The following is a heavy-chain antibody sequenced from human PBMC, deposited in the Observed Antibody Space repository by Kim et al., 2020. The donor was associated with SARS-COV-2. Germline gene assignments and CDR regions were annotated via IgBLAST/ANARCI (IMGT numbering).Heavy chain of an antibody. J-gene: IGHJ6*02. CDR3: ARVRVGVGATRPPPLITYYYYGMDV. CDR2: INSDGSST. CDR1: GFTFSSYW. V-gene: IGHV3-74*01. D-gene: IGHD1-26*01. Sequence: GGSLRLSCAASGFTFSSYWMHWVRQAPGKGLVWVSRINSDGSSTSYADSVKGRFTISRDNAKNTLYLQMNSLRAEDTAVYYCARVRVGVGATRPPPLITYYYYGMDVWGQGTTVTVSS.